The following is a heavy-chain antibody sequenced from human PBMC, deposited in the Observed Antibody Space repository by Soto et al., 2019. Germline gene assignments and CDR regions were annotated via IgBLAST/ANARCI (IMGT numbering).Heavy chain of an antibody. Sequence: QVQLVQSGAEVKKPGSSVKVSCKASGGTFSSYTISWVRQAPGQGLEWMGRIITILGIANYAQKFQGRVTITADKSTITAYMERSSLRSEDTAVYSCALLYCSGWYLDYWGQGTLVTVSS. CDR3: ALLYCSGWYLDY. D-gene: IGHD6-19*01. CDR1: GGTFSSYT. CDR2: IITILGIA. V-gene: IGHV1-69*02. J-gene: IGHJ4*02.